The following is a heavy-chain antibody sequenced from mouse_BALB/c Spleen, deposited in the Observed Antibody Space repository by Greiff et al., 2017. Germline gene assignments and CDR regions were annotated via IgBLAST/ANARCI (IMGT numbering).Heavy chain of an antibody. CDR3: TRDRGYGSSKVFAY. J-gene: IGHJ3*01. D-gene: IGHD1-1*01. V-gene: IGHV5-6-4*01. CDR1: GFTFSSYT. Sequence: EVKLMESGGGLVKPGGSLKLSCAASGFTFSSYTMSWVRQTPEKRLEWVATISSGGSYTYYPDSVKGRFTISRDNAKNTLYLQMSSLKSEDTAMYYCTRDRGYGSSKVFAYWGQGTLVTVSA. CDR2: ISSGGSYT.